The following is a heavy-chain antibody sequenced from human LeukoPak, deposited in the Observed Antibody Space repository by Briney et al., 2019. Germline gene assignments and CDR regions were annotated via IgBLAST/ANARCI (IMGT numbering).Heavy chain of an antibody. J-gene: IGHJ6*02. CDR1: GLTFSSSA. V-gene: IGHV3-23*01. Sequence: GGSLRLSCVPSGLTFSSSAMSSVRQAPRKGLEWVSTISASAGSTLFADSVKGRFTISRDNSKNTLYLQMNSLRAEDTALYYCGKDMHFYVAMDVWGQGTTVTVSS. CDR2: ISASAGST. D-gene: IGHD2/OR15-2a*01. CDR3: GKDMHFYVAMDV.